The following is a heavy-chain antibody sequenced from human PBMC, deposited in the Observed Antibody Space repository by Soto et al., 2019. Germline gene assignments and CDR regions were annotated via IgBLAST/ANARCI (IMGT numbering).Heavy chain of an antibody. V-gene: IGHV4-34*01. Sequence: SETLSLTCAVYGGSFSGYYWSWIRQPPGKGLEWIGEINHSGSTNYNPSIKSRVTISVDTSKNQFSLKLSSVTAADTAVYYCARKGSTYIPQYNWFDPWGQGTLVTVSS. CDR1: GGSFSGYY. J-gene: IGHJ5*02. D-gene: IGHD2-21*01. CDR3: ARKGSTYIPQYNWFDP. CDR2: INHSGST.